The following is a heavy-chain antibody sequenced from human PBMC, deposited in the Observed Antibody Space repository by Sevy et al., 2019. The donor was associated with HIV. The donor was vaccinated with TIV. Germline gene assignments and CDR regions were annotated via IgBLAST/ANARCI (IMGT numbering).Heavy chain of an antibody. V-gene: IGHV3-48*02. D-gene: IGHD3-22*01. Sequence: GESLKISCAVSGFTFNTYNMNWVRQAQGKGLEWVSYISYTSTTIYYADSVRGRFTISRDNAKNTLYLQMNSLRDEDTAVYYCASSDATSRFGYYYFAMDFWGQGTSVTVSS. CDR3: ASSDATSRFGYYYFAMDF. CDR2: ISYTSTTI. CDR1: GFTFNTYN. J-gene: IGHJ6*02.